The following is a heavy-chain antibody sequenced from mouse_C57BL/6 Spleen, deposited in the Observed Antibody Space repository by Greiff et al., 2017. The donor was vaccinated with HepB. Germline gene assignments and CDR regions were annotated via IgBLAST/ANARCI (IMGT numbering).Heavy chain of an antibody. V-gene: IGHV14-4*01. CDR3: TTSHEGYFDY. J-gene: IGHJ2*01. CDR2: IDPENGDT. Sequence: LQQSGAELVRPGASVKLSCTASGFNIKDDYMHWVKQRPEQGLEWIGWIDPENGDTEYASKFQGKATITADTSSNTAYLQLSSLTSEDTAVYYCTTSHEGYFDYWGQGTTLTVSS. CDR1: GFNIKDDY.